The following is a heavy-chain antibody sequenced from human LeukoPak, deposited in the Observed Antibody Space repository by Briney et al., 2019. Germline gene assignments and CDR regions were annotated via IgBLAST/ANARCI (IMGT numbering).Heavy chain of an antibody. CDR2: INHSGST. D-gene: IGHD3-3*01. CDR1: GGSISSSSYY. Sequence: SETLSLTCTVSGGSISSSSYYWGWIRQPPGKGLEWIGEINHSGSTNYNPSLKSRVTISVDTSKNQFSLKLSSVTAADTAVYYCARGRQRITIFGVVDYFDYWGQGTLVTVSS. V-gene: IGHV4-39*07. J-gene: IGHJ4*02. CDR3: ARGRQRITIFGVVDYFDY.